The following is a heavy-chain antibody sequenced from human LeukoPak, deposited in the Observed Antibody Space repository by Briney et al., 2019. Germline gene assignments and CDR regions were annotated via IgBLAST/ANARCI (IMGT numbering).Heavy chain of an antibody. CDR2: ISTSGGTI. Sequence: GGSRRLSCAASGFLFSSYEVKGVRQAPGKVRDWVSYISTSGGTIYYADSVKGRFTISRDNAKNSLYLQMNSLRAEDTAVYYCARDSYYGGTQDYWGQGTLVTVSS. V-gene: IGHV3-48*03. D-gene: IGHD4-23*01. J-gene: IGHJ4*02. CDR1: GFLFSSYE. CDR3: ARDSYYGGTQDY.